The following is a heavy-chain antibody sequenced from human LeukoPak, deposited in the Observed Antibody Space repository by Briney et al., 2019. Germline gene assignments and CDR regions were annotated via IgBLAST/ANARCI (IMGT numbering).Heavy chain of an antibody. J-gene: IGHJ4*02. CDR2: MNRDGSEV. Sequence: PGGSLRLSCAASGFPFAPFWMTWVRQAPGKGPEFVATMNRDGSEVAYGDSVRDRFTISRDNAKNSLYLQMCSLRAEDTAVYYCARGIDEWLYLYYWGQGALVTVSS. V-gene: IGHV3-7*04. CDR3: ARGIDEWLYLYY. D-gene: IGHD3-22*01. CDR1: GFPFAPFW.